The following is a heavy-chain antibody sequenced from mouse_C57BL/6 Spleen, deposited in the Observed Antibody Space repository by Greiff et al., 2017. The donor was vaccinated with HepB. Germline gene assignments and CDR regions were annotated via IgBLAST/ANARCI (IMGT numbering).Heavy chain of an antibody. CDR2: INPGSGGT. J-gene: IGHJ1*03. CDR1: GYAFTNYL. CDR3: ARGTTARRYFDV. D-gene: IGHD1-2*01. V-gene: IGHV1-54*01. Sequence: QVQLKESGAELVRPGTSVKVSCKASGYAFTNYLIEWVKQRPVQGLEWIGVINPGSGGTNYNEKFKGKATLTADKSSSTAYMQLSSLTSEDSAVYFCARGTTARRYFDVWGTGTTVTVSS.